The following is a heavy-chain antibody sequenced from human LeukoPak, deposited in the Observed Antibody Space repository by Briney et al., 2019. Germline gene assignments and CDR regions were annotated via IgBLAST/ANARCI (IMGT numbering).Heavy chain of an antibody. Sequence: SETLSLACTVSGGSITSSDYYWGWIRQPPGKGLEWIGTIYYNGITYYNPSLMRRVALSVDTSKNEFSLKLSSVTAADTAIYYCAREDASMAPGFDYWGQGALVTVSS. CDR2: IYYNGIT. D-gene: IGHD5-18*01. V-gene: IGHV4-39*07. J-gene: IGHJ4*02. CDR3: AREDASMAPGFDY. CDR1: GGSITSSDYY.